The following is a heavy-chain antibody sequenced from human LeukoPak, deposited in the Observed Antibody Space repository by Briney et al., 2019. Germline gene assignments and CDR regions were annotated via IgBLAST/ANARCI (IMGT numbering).Heavy chain of an antibody. CDR1: GFTFNSYW. CDR2: IKQDGSEK. Sequence: GGSLRLSCAASGFTFNSYWMSWVRQAPGKGLEWVANIKQDGSEKYYVDSVKGRFTISRDNAKNSLYLQMNSLRAEDTAVYYCARAYYDSSGYYYSVESFDYWGQGTLVTVSS. CDR3: ARAYYDSSGYYYSVESFDY. J-gene: IGHJ4*02. D-gene: IGHD3-22*01. V-gene: IGHV3-7*04.